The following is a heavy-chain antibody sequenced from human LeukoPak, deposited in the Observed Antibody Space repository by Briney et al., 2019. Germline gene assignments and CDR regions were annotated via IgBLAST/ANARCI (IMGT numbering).Heavy chain of an antibody. Sequence: PGGSLRLSCAASGFTFSGYWMHWVRQAPGKGLEWVANIKQDGSEKHFADSVKGRFTISRDNAENSLYLQVDSLRAEDTAVYYCARVRPNWYFDLWGRGTLVTVSS. V-gene: IGHV3-7*01. CDR3: ARVRPNWYFDL. CDR1: GFTFSGYW. J-gene: IGHJ2*01. CDR2: IKQDGSEK.